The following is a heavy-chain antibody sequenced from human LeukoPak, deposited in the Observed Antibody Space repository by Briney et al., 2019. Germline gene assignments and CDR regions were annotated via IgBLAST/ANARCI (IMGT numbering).Heavy chain of an antibody. CDR2: IYYSGST. V-gene: IGHV4-30-4*01. Sequence: KTSETLSLTCTVSGGSISSGDYYWSRIRQPPGKGLEWIGYIYYSGSTYYNPSLKSRVTISVDTSKNQFSLKLSSVTAADTAVYYCAREVTSCSLFDPWGQGTLVTVSS. CDR3: AREVTSCSLFDP. D-gene: IGHD6-19*01. CDR1: GGSISSGDYY. J-gene: IGHJ5*02.